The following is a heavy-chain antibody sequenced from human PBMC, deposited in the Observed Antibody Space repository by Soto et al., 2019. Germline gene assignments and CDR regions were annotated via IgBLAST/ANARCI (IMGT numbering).Heavy chain of an antibody. CDR2: ISYDGSNK. V-gene: IGHV3-30*18. D-gene: IGHD4-17*01. J-gene: IGHJ2*01. CDR3: AKSPYGDSDYWYFDL. Sequence: QVQLVESGGGVVQPGRSLRLSCAASGFTFGSYGMHWVRQAPGKGLEWVAVISYDGSNKYYADSVKGRFTISRDNSKNTLYLQMNSLRAEDTAVYYCAKSPYGDSDYWYFDLWGRGTLVTVSS. CDR1: GFTFGSYG.